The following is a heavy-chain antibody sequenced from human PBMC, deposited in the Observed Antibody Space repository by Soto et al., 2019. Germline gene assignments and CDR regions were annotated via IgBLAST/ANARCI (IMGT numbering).Heavy chain of an antibody. V-gene: IGHV3-48*02. Sequence: PGGSLRLSCAASGFTFSSYSMNWVRQAPGKGLEWVSYISSSSSTIYYADSVKGRFTISRDNAKNSLYLQMNSLRDEDTAVYYCARDLTTMVVLSNWFDPWGQGTLVTVSS. D-gene: IGHD3-22*01. CDR1: GFTFSSYS. J-gene: IGHJ5*02. CDR2: ISSSSSTI. CDR3: ARDLTTMVVLSNWFDP.